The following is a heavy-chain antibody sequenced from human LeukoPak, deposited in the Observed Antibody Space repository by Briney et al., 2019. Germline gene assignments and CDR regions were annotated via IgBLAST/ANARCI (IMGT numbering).Heavy chain of an antibody. CDR1: GGSMSSFTW. V-gene: IGHV4-4*02. Sequence: SETLSLTCAVSGGSMSSFTWWSWVRQPPGKGLEWIGEIYHSGSTNYNSSPKSRVTISVDTSKNQFSLKLSSVTAADTAVYYCARGRAYFYDFWSGYSDANSADAYFDYRGQGTLVTVSS. CDR2: IYHSGST. J-gene: IGHJ4*02. CDR3: ARGRAYFYDFWSGYSDANSADAYFDY. D-gene: IGHD3-3*01.